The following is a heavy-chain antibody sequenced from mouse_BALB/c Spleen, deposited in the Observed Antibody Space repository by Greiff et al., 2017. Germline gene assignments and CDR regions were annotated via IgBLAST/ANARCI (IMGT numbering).Heavy chain of an antibody. CDR1: GFSLTSYG. J-gene: IGHJ4*01. D-gene: IGHD1-2*01. Sequence: VQGVESGPGLVQPSQSLSITCTVSGFSLTSYGVHWVRQSPGKGLEWLGVIWSGGSTDYNAAFISRLSISKDNSKSQVFFKMNSLQANDTAIYYCARNYYGSLYAMDYWGQGTSVTVSS. CDR3: ARNYYGSLYAMDY. CDR2: IWSGGST. V-gene: IGHV2-2*02.